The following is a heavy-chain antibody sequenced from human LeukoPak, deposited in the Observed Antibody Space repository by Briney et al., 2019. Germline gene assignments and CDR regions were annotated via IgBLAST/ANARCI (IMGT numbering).Heavy chain of an antibody. Sequence: GESLKISCKGSGYSFTNYWIAWVRQMPGKGLEWMGIIYPGDSDTRYSPSFQGQVTISADKSISTAYLQWSSLKASDTAMYYCARSVWFGELLTPDYYYYYMDVWGKGTTVTVSS. J-gene: IGHJ6*03. CDR1: GYSFTNYW. D-gene: IGHD3-10*01. V-gene: IGHV5-51*01. CDR3: ARSVWFGELLTPDYYYYYMDV. CDR2: IYPGDSDT.